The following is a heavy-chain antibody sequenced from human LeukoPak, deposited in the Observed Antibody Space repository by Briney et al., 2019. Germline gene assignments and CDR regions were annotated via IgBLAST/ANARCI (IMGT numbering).Heavy chain of an antibody. V-gene: IGHV3-48*03. J-gene: IGHJ4*02. CDR3: ASPVGYSSSWD. CDR2: ISSSGSTI. CDR1: GFTFSSYE. Sequence: AGGSLRLSCAASGFTFSSYEMNLVRQAPGKGLEWVSYISSSGSTIYYADSVKGRFTISRDNAKNSLYLQMNSLRAEDTAVYYCASPVGYSSSWDWGQGTLVTVSS. D-gene: IGHD6-13*01.